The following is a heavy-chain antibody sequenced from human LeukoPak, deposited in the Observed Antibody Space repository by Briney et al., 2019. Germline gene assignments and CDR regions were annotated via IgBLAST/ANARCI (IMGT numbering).Heavy chain of an antibody. CDR3: ARPHSGSYNYETQNDY. J-gene: IGHJ4*02. Sequence: GGSLRLSCVTSGFAFNKFALSWVRQAPGKGLEWVSSITGANTPYYADSVKGRFTISRDNSKNTLYLQMNSLRAEDTAVYYCARPHSGSYNYETQNDYWGQGTLVTVSS. D-gene: IGHD1-26*01. CDR2: ITGANTP. CDR1: GFAFNKFA. V-gene: IGHV3-23*01.